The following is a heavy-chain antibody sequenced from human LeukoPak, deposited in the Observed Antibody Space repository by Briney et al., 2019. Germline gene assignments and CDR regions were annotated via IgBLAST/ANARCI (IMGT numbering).Heavy chain of an antibody. CDR3: ARGRGKNWNFGY. Sequence: PGGSLRLSCAASGFTVSSNYMSWVRQAPGKGLEWVSVIYSDVRTYYADSVKGRFTISRDNSKNTLNLQMNSLRAEDTAVYYCARGRGKNWNFGYWGQGTLVTVSS. CDR2: IYSDVRT. J-gene: IGHJ4*02. D-gene: IGHD1-7*01. CDR1: GFTVSSNY. V-gene: IGHV3-66*01.